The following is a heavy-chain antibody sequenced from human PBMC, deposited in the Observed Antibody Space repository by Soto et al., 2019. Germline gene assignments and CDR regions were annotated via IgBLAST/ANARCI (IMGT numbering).Heavy chain of an antibody. CDR2: IYYSGST. CDR3: ARGSDDILTGYYAPLDY. J-gene: IGHJ4*02. CDR1: GGSISSGGYY. V-gene: IGHV4-31*03. Sequence: QVQLQESGPGLVKPSQTLSLTCTVSGGSISSGGYYWSWIRQHPGKGLEWIGCIYYSGSTYYNPSLKSRVTISVDTSKNQFSLKLSSVTAADTAVYYCARGSDDILTGYYAPLDYWGQGTLVTVSS. D-gene: IGHD3-9*01.